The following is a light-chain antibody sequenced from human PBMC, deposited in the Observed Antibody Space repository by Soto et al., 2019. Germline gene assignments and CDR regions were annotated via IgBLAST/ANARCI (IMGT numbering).Light chain of an antibody. CDR2: DVN. Sequence: QSALTQPASVSGSPGQSITISCTGTGTDVGGFNYVSWYQHHPGKAPKLLIYDVNYRPSGVSNRFSGSKSANTASLTISGLQAEDEADYYCSSYTTSRTLWVFGGGTKLTVL. V-gene: IGLV2-14*01. J-gene: IGLJ3*02. CDR1: GTDVGGFNY. CDR3: SSYTTSRTLWV.